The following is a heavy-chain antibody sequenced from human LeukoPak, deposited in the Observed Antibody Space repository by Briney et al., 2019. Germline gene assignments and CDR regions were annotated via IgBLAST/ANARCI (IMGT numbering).Heavy chain of an antibody. CDR3: ARERVGAGTGDY. V-gene: IGHV1-18*01. CDR1: GYTFTSYG. CDR2: ISAYNGNT. Sequence: ASVNVSCKASGYTFTSYGISWVRQAPGQGLEWMGWISAYNGNTNYAQKLQGRVTMTTDTSTSTAYMELRSLRSDDTAVYYCARERVGAGTGDYWGQGTLVTVSS. D-gene: IGHD6-19*01. J-gene: IGHJ4*02.